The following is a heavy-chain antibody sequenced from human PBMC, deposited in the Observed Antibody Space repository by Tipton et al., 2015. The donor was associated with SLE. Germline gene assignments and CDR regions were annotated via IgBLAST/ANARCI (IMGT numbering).Heavy chain of an antibody. D-gene: IGHD3-10*01. Sequence: TLSLTCTVSGGSVSSRSRSYYWAWIRQSPGKGWEWSGSVSHRGRTHYNQAPKSRVNISVDTSKNKLSLKLSSVTAADTAVYYCARDTAHYGSGDGVFDIWGQGTMVTVSS. CDR3: ARDTAHYGSGDGVFDI. CDR2: VSHRGRT. CDR1: GGSVSSRSRSYY. J-gene: IGHJ3*02. V-gene: IGHV4-39*07.